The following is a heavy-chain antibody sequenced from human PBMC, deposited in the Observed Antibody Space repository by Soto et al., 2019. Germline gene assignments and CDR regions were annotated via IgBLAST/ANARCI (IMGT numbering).Heavy chain of an antibody. V-gene: IGHV3-66*01. CDR2: IYSGGST. CDR1: GFTVSSNY. Sequence: EVQLVESGGGLVQPGGSLRLSCAASGFTVSSNYMSWVRQAPGKGLEWVSVIYSGGSTYYADSVKGRFTISSDNSKNTLYLQMNSLRAEDTAVYYCARDSYYDILTGYRGNDAFDIWGQGTMVTVSS. J-gene: IGHJ3*02. D-gene: IGHD3-9*01. CDR3: ARDSYYDILTGYRGNDAFDI.